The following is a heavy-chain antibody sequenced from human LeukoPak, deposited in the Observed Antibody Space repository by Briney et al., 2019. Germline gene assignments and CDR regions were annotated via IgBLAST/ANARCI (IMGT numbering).Heavy chain of an antibody. CDR2: INPNSGGT. CDR3: ARWAVAGSVYWFDP. D-gene: IGHD6-19*01. V-gene: IGHV1-2*02. J-gene: IGHJ5*02. Sequence: GASVKVSCKASGYTFTADYLHWVRQAPGQGPEWMGWINPNSGGTNYAQKFQGRVTMTRDTSISTAYMELTRLRSDDTAVYYCARWAVAGSVYWFDPWGQGTLVTVSS. CDR1: GYTFTADY.